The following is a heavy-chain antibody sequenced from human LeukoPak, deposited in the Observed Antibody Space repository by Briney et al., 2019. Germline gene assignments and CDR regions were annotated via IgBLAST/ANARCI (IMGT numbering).Heavy chain of an antibody. CDR1: GFPLSSYS. CDR3: ARVKGTYFDY. D-gene: IGHD1-1*01. V-gene: IGHV3-48*01. Sequence: GGSLRLSCAASGFPLSSYSINCVRQAPGKGLEWVSYITSSSSNIYYLDSVQGRFTVSRDNGKNSLFLQIDSPRAEDTAVYYCARVKGTYFDYWGQGTLVTVSS. CDR2: ITSSSSNI. J-gene: IGHJ4*02.